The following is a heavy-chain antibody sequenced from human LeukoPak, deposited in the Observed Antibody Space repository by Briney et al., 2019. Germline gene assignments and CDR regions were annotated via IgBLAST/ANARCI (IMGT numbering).Heavy chain of an antibody. Sequence: GASVKVSCKASGYTFTSYGISWVRQPPGQGLEWMGWISAYNGNTNYAQKLQGRVTMTTDTSTSTAYMELRSLRSDDTAVYYCARDDPYGSGWYANYWGQGTLVTVSS. D-gene: IGHD6-19*01. CDR3: ARDDPYGSGWYANY. CDR2: ISAYNGNT. V-gene: IGHV1-18*01. CDR1: GYTFTSYG. J-gene: IGHJ4*02.